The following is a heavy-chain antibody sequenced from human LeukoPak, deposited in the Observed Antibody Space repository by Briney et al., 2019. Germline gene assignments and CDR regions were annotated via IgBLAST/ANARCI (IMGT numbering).Heavy chain of an antibody. CDR2: ISGHNGNT. V-gene: IGHV1-18*01. J-gene: IGHJ4*02. CDR3: ARVVSGSGYSIY. D-gene: IGHD3-22*01. CDR1: GYTFTNYG. Sequence: ASVKVSCKPPGYTFTNYGVSWVRQAPEQGLEWMGWISGHNGNTNYAQKFQDRVTMTTDTSTSTAYMELTSLRSDDTAVYYCARVVSGSGYSIYWGQGTLVTVSS.